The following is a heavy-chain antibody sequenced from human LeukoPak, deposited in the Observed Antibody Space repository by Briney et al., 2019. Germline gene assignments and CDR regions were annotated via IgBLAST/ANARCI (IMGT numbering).Heavy chain of an antibody. CDR2: ISGSDGST. CDR3: AKGSTYFYGSGTTDDAFDI. V-gene: IGHV3-23*01. CDR1: GFTFSSYA. J-gene: IGHJ3*02. Sequence: QPGASLRLSCAASGFTFSSYAMSWVRQAPGKGLEWVSAISGSDGSTYYADSVKGRFIISRDNSKKTMYLQMNSLRGEDTAVYYCAKGSTYFYGSGTTDDAFDIWGQGTMVTVSS. D-gene: IGHD3-10*01.